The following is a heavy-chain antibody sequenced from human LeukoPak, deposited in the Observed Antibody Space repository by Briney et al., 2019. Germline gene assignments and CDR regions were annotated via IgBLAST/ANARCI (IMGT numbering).Heavy chain of an antibody. CDR1: GGSFSGYY. D-gene: IGHD3-3*01. V-gene: IGHV4-34*01. CDR2: INHSGST. J-gene: IGHJ4*02. CDR3: ARGPVGTYYDFWSGYDAGYYFDY. Sequence: KPSETLSLTCAVYGGSFSGYYWSWIRQPPGKGLEWIGEINHSGSTNYNPSLKSRVTISVDTSKNQFSLKLSSVTAADTAVYYCARGPVGTYYDFWSGYDAGYYFDYWGQGTLVTVSS.